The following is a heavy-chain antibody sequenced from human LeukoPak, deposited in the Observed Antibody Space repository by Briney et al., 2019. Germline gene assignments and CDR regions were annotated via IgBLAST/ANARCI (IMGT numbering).Heavy chain of an antibody. CDR1: GFTVSSNY. CDR2: IYSGGST. D-gene: IGHD3-10*01. J-gene: IGHJ4*02. V-gene: IGHV3-53*01. Sequence: PEGSLRLSXAASGFTVSSNYMSWVRQAPGKGLEWVSVIYSGGSTYYADSVKGRFTISRDNSKNTLYLQMNSLRAEDTAVYYCARAPDYYGSGSYYTNIEFDYWGLGTLVTVSS. CDR3: ARAPDYYGSGSYYTNIEFDY.